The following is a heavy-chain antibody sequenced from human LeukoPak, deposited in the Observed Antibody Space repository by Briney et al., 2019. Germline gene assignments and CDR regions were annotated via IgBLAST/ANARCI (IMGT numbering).Heavy chain of an antibody. CDR2: ISSSGSTI. D-gene: IGHD1-26*01. Sequence: GGSLRLSCAASGFTFSSYEMNWVRQAPGKGLEWVSYISSSGSTIYYADSVKGRFTISRDNAKNSLYLQMNSLRAEDTAVYYCAKDRGSGSYYGSYYYYGMDVWGQGTTVTVSS. J-gene: IGHJ6*02. CDR3: AKDRGSGSYYGSYYYYGMDV. V-gene: IGHV3-48*03. CDR1: GFTFSSYE.